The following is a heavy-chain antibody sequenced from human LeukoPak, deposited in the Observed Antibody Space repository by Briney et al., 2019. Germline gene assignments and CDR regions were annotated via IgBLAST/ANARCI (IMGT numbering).Heavy chain of an antibody. Sequence: GGSLRLSCAASGFTFSDYYMSWIRQAPGKGLEWVSYISSSGSTIYYADSVKGRFTISRDNAKNSLYLQMNSLRAEDTAVYYCARASITMVRGVISLDYWGQGTLVTVSS. CDR1: GFTFSDYY. CDR2: ISSSGSTI. D-gene: IGHD3-10*01. CDR3: ARASITMVRGVISLDY. J-gene: IGHJ4*02. V-gene: IGHV3-11*04.